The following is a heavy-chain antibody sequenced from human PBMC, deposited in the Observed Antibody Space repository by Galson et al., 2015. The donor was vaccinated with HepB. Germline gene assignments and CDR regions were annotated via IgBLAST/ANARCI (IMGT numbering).Heavy chain of an antibody. V-gene: IGHV3-30*18. CDR3: AKDLGRHVPQQRGVDY. Sequence: SLRLSCAASGFTFSSYGMHWVRQAPGKGLEWVAVISYDGSNKYYADSVKGRFTISRDNSKNTLYLQMNSLRAEDTAVYYCAKDLGRHVPQQRGVDYWGQGTLVTVSS. CDR1: GFTFSSYG. CDR2: ISYDGSNK. J-gene: IGHJ4*02. D-gene: IGHD6-25*01.